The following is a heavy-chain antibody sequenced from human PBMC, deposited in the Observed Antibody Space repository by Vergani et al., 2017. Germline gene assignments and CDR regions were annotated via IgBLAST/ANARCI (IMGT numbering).Heavy chain of an antibody. V-gene: IGHV3-49*04. Sequence: EVQVVESGGGLVQPGRSLRLSCTGSGFTFGDYTMSWVRQAPGKGLEWVGIIRSKTYGETTEYAASVKGRFTISRDDSKSIAYLQMNSLKTEDTAVYYCTREPSGWYDGFDPWGQGTLVTVSS. J-gene: IGHJ5*02. CDR3: TREPSGWYDGFDP. D-gene: IGHD6-19*01. CDR1: GFTFGDYT. CDR2: IRSKTYGETT.